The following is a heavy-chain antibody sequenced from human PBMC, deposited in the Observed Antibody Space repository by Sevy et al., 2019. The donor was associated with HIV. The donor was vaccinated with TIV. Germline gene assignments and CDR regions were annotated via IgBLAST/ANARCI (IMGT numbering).Heavy chain of an antibody. CDR1: GFTFDAHA. CDR3: ARDVSSGHTADSYYYYYGLDV. V-gene: IGHV3-9*01. D-gene: IGHD6-19*01. J-gene: IGHJ6*02. CDR2: INWNSGII. Sequence: GGSLRLSCAASGFTFDAHAMHWVRQSPGKGLELVSGINWNSGIIAYADSVKGRFTISRDNAKNSLHLQMNSLRTEDTALYFCARDVSSGHTADSYYYYYGLDVWGQGTTVTVSS.